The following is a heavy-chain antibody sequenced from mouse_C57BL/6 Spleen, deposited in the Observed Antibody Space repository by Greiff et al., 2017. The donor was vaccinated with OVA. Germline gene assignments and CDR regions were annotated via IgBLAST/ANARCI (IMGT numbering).Heavy chain of an antibody. J-gene: IGHJ3*01. V-gene: IGHV1-52*01. CDR3: ARAVSAGRRFAY. CDR1: GYTFTSYW. Sequence: QVQLQQSGAELVRPGSSVKLSCKASGYTFTSYWMHWVKQRPIQGLEWIGNIDPSDSETHYNQKFKDKATLTVDKSSSKAYMQLSSLTSEDSSVYSCARAVSAGRRFAYWGQGTLVTVSA. CDR2: IDPSDSET. D-gene: IGHD3-1*01.